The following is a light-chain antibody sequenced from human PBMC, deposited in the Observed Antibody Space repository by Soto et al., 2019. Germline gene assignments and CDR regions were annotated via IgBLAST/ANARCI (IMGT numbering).Light chain of an antibody. CDR2: GAS. Sequence: AIRLTQYPSSLSASTGDTVTITCRASQDIGSVLAWYQQKPGTAPKVLISGASNLHGGVPSRFSGSGSRTDFTLTISHLQSEDCATYYCQHYLNYPITFGQGARLAVK. CDR1: QDIGSV. CDR3: QHYLNYPIT. J-gene: IGKJ5*01. V-gene: IGKV1-8*01.